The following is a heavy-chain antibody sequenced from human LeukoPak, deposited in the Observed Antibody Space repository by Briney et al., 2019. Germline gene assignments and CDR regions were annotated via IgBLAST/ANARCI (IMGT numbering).Heavy chain of an antibody. D-gene: IGHD2-2*01. V-gene: IGHV5-51*01. CDR3: AKIDRQYCSRSSCYALDY. Sequence: GESLKISCTGSEYTFSSYWIGWVRQMPGRGLECMGIIYPRDSDTRYSPSFQGQVTFSADKSISTAYLQWSSLRASDTAIYYCAKIDRQYCSRSSCYALDYWGQGTQVTVSS. CDR1: EYTFSSYW. CDR2: IYPRDSDT. J-gene: IGHJ4*02.